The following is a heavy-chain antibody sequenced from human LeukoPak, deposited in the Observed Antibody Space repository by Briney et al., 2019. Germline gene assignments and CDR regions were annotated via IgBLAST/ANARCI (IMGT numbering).Heavy chain of an antibody. CDR1: GYSFTSYY. D-gene: IGHD3-10*01. CDR2: INPSGGST. V-gene: IGHV1-46*01. CDR3: ARYITMVRGGSWFDP. J-gene: IGHJ5*02. Sequence: ASVNVSCKASGYSFTSYYMHWVRQAPGQGLEWMGIINPSGGSTSYAQKFQGRVTMTRDTSTSTVYMELSSLRSEDTAVYYCARYITMVRGGSWFDPWGQGTLVTVSS.